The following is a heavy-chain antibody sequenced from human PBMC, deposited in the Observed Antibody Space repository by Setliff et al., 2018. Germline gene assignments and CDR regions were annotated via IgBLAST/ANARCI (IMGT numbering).Heavy chain of an antibody. CDR3: AGRPQNTPMGPCDY. CDR1: PGSISRHY. CDR2: RNDNGEG. D-gene: IGHD5-18*01. Sequence: KPSETLSLTCTVSPGSISRHYWSWFRQAPGKGPEWIGYRNDNGEGDYNPSLGSRVTISVDTSKNQFSLMLTPVTAADTAIYYCAGRPQNTPMGPCDYWGQGTLVTVSS. J-gene: IGHJ4*02. V-gene: IGHV4-59*11.